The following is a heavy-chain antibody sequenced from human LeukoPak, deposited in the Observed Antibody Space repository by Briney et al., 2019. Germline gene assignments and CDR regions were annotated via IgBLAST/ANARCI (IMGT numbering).Heavy chain of an antibody. CDR1: GYTFSSYG. V-gene: IGHV1-18*01. Sequence: ASVKVSCKASGYTFSSYGLSWVRQAPGQGLEWMGWISGYNGNTNYAQKVQGRVTMSTDTSTNTAYMELRSLRSDDTAVYFCARDIGQWGYYDSRGHFRDFWGQGTLVTVSS. CDR2: ISGYNGNT. J-gene: IGHJ4*02. D-gene: IGHD3-22*01. CDR3: ARDIGQWGYYDSRGHFRDF.